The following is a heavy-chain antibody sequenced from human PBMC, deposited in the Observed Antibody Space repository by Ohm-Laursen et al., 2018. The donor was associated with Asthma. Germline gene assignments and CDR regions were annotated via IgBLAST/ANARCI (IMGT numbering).Heavy chain of an antibody. V-gene: IGHV3-23*01. CDR3: AKDDAWYPVVGAFDI. J-gene: IGHJ3*02. D-gene: IGHD2-15*01. CDR1: GFTFSSYA. CDR2: ISGSGGST. Sequence: SLRLSCSASGFTFSSYAMSWVRQAPGKGLEWVSAISGSGGSTYYADSVKGRFTISRDNSKNTLYLQMNSLRAEDTAVYYCAKDDAWYPVVGAFDIWGQGTMVTVSS.